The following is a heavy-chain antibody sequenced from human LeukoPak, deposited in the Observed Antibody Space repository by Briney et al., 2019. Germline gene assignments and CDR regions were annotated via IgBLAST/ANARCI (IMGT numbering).Heavy chain of an antibody. D-gene: IGHD6-13*01. V-gene: IGHV3-23*01. Sequence: TGGSLRLSCAASGFTFSVYWMSWVRQAPGKGLEWVSVITGSGGNTYYADSVKGRFTISKDNSKNTVYLQMSSLRVDDTAVYYCAKAASSSWPSYYYGMDVWGQGTTVTVSS. CDR1: GFTFSVYW. J-gene: IGHJ6*02. CDR2: ITGSGGNT. CDR3: AKAASSSWPSYYYGMDV.